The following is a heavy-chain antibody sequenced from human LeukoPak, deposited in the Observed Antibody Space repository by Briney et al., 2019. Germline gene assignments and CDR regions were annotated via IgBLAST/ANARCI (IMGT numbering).Heavy chain of an antibody. CDR2: MYYSGTI. Sequence: SETLSLTCTVSGGSISSYYWSWIRQPPGKGLEWIGYMYYSGTINYNPSLKSRVTISVVTSKNQFSLKLNSVTAADTAVYYCARAGSSGKADYWGQGTLVTVSS. V-gene: IGHV4-59*01. CDR1: GGSISSYY. J-gene: IGHJ4*02. CDR3: ARAGSSGKADY. D-gene: IGHD3-22*01.